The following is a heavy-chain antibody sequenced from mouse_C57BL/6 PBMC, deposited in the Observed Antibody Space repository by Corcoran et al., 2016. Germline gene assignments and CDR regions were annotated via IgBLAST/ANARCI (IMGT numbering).Heavy chain of an antibody. CDR1: GYTFTSYG. CDR3: ARGDGYYSFAY. D-gene: IGHD2-3*01. Sequence: QVQLQQSGAELARPGASVKLSCKASGYTFTSYGISWVKQRTGQGLEWIGEIYPRSGNTYYNEKFKGKATLTADKSSSTAHMELRSLTSEDSAVYFCARGDGYYSFAYWGQGTLVTVSA. V-gene: IGHV1-81*01. CDR2: IYPRSGNT. J-gene: IGHJ3*01.